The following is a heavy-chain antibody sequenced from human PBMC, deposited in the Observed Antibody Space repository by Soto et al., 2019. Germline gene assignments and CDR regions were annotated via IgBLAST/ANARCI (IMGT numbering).Heavy chain of an antibody. Sequence: GSGPTLVNPTETLTLTCTVSGFSLSNARMGVSWIRQPPGKALEWLAHIFSNDEKSYSTSLKSRLTISKDTSKSQVVLTMTNMDPVDTATYYCARITEWELLWGRVDYWGQGTLVTVSS. CDR2: IFSNDEK. D-gene: IGHD1-26*01. CDR1: GFSLSNARMG. J-gene: IGHJ4*02. CDR3: ARITEWELLWGRVDY. V-gene: IGHV2-26*01.